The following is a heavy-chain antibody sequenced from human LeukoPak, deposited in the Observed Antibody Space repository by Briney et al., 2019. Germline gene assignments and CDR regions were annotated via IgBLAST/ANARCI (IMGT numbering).Heavy chain of an antibody. J-gene: IGHJ6*02. CDR1: GASISPYY. CDR2: VFYNGRT. Sequence: PSETLSLTCSVSGASISPYYWVWIRQPPGRGLEWIGYVFYNGRTSYNPSLKSRVTISVDTSKNQFSLKLSSVTAADTAVYYCARYSPRVYYGMDVWGQGTTVTVSS. D-gene: IGHD1-26*01. V-gene: IGHV4-59*01. CDR3: ARYSPRVYYGMDV.